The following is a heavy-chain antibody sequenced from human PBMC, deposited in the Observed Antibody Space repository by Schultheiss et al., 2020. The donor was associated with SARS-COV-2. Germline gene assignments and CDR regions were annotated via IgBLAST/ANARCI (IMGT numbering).Heavy chain of an antibody. D-gene: IGHD1-7*01. CDR2: IYWNDDK. CDR1: GGSISSSNYY. CDR3: AHSTGTTRGGYFDY. V-gene: IGHV2-5*01. Sequence: TLSLTCTVSGGSISSSNYYWSWLRQHPGKGLEWLALIYWNDDKRYSPSLKSRLTITKYTSKNQMVLTMTNMDPVDTATYYCAHSTGTTRGGYFDYWGQGTLVTVSS. J-gene: IGHJ4*02.